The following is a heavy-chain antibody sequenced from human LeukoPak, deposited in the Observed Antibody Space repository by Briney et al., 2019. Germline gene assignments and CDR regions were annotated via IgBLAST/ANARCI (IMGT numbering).Heavy chain of an antibody. V-gene: IGHV4-61*01. D-gene: IGHD3-3*01. CDR2: IYYSGST. Sequence: SETLSLTCTLSGGSVSSGSYYWSWIRQPPGKGLEWIGYIYYSGSTNYNPPLKSRVTISVDTSKNQFSLKLSSVTAAATAVYYCARGLLNYDFWSGFDLWGQGTLVTVSS. J-gene: IGHJ5*02. CDR1: GGSVSSGSYY. CDR3: ARGLLNYDFWSGFDL.